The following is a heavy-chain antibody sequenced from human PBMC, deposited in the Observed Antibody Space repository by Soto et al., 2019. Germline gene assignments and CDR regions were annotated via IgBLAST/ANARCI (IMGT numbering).Heavy chain of an antibody. CDR2: IYWDDDK. CDR1: GFSLTTSGVG. Sequence: ESGPTQVKPRQTLTLTCTFSGFSLTTSGVGVGWIRQSPGKAPEWLALIYWDDDKRYSPSLKSRLTITKDTSKNQVVLTMAGLDPADTATYYCAHRVLRTVFGLVTTTAIYFDFWGQGTPVAVSS. D-gene: IGHD3-3*01. J-gene: IGHJ4*02. CDR3: AHRVLRTVFGLVTTTAIYFDF. V-gene: IGHV2-5*02.